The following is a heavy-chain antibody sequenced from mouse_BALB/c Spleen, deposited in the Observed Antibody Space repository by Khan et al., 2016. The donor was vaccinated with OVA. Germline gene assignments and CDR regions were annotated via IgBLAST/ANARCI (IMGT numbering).Heavy chain of an antibody. Sequence: EVQVVESGGGLVKPGGSLKLSCAASGFTFSNYAMSWVRQSPEKKLEWVASISSGDSTYYPDSVKGRFTISRDTARNILYLQMSSLRSEDTAMDYCARDYWFAYWGQGTLVTVSA. J-gene: IGHJ3*01. CDR3: ARDYWFAY. CDR1: GFTFSNYA. V-gene: IGHV5-6-5*01. CDR2: ISSGDST.